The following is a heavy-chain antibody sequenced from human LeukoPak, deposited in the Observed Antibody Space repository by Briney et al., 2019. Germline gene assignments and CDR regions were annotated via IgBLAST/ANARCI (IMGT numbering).Heavy chain of an antibody. D-gene: IGHD6-19*01. Sequence: SETLSLTCAVYGGSFSGYYWNWLRQPPGKGLEWIGEINHSGSTNYNPSLKSRVTISVDTSKNQFSLKLSSVTAADTAVYYCAREAVAGRFDYWGQGTLVTVSS. CDR1: GGSFSGYY. J-gene: IGHJ4*02. V-gene: IGHV4-34*01. CDR3: AREAVAGRFDY. CDR2: INHSGST.